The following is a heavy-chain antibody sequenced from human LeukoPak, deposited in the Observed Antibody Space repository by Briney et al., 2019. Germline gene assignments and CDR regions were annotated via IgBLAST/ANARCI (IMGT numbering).Heavy chain of an antibody. CDR2: IYSGGST. D-gene: IGHD3-10*01. V-gene: IGHV3-66*01. CDR3: ARSLVVRGVIEAFDI. Sequence: GGSLRLSCAASGFIVSSNYMSWVRQAPGKGLEWVSIIYSGGSTYYADSVKGRFTISRDNSKNTLYLQMNSLRAEDTAVYYCARSLVVRGVIEAFDIWGQGTMVTVSS. J-gene: IGHJ3*02. CDR1: GFIVSSNY.